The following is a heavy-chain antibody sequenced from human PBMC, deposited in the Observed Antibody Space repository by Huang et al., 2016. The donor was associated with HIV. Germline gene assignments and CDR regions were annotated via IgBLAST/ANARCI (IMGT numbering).Heavy chain of an antibody. CDR3: ARGRGIAVAGLDY. J-gene: IGHJ4*02. CDR2: RLYDGSNK. D-gene: IGHD6-19*01. Sequence: QVRLVESGGGVVQPGRSLRLSCAASGFTFSAFAMHWVRQGPGKGLDWVAVRLYDGSNKYYADSVKGRFNISRDNSKNTLYLQMNSLRGEDTAVYYCARGRGIAVAGLDYWGQGTLVTVSS. CDR1: GFTFSAFA. V-gene: IGHV3-30-3*01.